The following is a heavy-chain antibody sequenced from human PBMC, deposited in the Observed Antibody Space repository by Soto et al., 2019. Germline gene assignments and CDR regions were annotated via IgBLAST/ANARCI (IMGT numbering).Heavy chain of an antibody. J-gene: IGHJ4*02. V-gene: IGHV3-23*01. Sequence: GGSLRLSCTDSGFTFSSYGLSWVRQAPGKGLEWVSAICGGGGKTYYADSVKGRFTISRDNSKNTLYLQMNSLRAEDTAVYYCAKDRSGTTAFDYWGQGTLVTVSS. CDR3: AKDRSGTTAFDY. CDR2: ICGGGGKT. CDR1: GFTFSSYG. D-gene: IGHD1-7*01.